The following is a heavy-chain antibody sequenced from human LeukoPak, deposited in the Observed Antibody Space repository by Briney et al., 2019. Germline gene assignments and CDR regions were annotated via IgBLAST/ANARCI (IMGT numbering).Heavy chain of an antibody. CDR2: ISGSGGST. V-gene: IGHV3-23*01. D-gene: IGHD3-10*01. J-gene: IGHJ2*01. CDR1: GFTFSSYA. Sequence: GGSLRLSCAASGFTFSSYAMSWVRQAPGKGLEWVSAISGSGGSTYYADSVKGRFTISRDNSKNTLYLQMNSLRAEDTAVYYCAKVGDDLGELDGYWYFDLWGRGTLVTVSS. CDR3: AKVGDDLGELDGYWYFDL.